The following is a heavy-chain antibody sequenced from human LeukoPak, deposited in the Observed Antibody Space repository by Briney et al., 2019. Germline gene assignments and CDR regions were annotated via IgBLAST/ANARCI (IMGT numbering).Heavy chain of an antibody. CDR3: ALSGSYYNFAPPVAFDI. CDR1: GFTVSSNY. V-gene: IGHV3-53*04. D-gene: IGHD3-10*01. J-gene: IGHJ3*02. Sequence: GGSLRLSCAASGFTVSSNYMSWVRQAPGKGLEWVSVIYSGGSTYYADSVKGRFTISRHNSKNTLYLQMNSLRAEDTAVYYCALSGSYYNFAPPVAFDIWGQGTMVTVSS. CDR2: IYSGGST.